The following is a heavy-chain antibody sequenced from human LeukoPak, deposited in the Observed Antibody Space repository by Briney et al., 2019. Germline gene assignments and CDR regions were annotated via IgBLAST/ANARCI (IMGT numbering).Heavy chain of an antibody. D-gene: IGHD6-13*01. V-gene: IGHV3-74*01. Sequence: GGFLRLSCAASGFTFSSYWMHWVRQAPGKGLVWVSRINTDGSSTSYADSVKGRFTISRDNSKNTLYLQMNSLRAEDTAVYYCAKDKQQLVSYRFDYWGQGTLVTVSS. CDR1: GFTFSSYW. J-gene: IGHJ4*02. CDR3: AKDKQQLVSYRFDY. CDR2: INTDGSST.